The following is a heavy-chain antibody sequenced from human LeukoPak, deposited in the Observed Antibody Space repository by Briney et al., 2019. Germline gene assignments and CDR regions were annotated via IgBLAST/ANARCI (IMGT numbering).Heavy chain of an antibody. V-gene: IGHV1-2*06. J-gene: IGHJ3*02. Sequence: ASVKVSCKASGYTFTGYYMHWVRQAPGHGLEWMGRINPNSGGTNYARKFQGRVTMTRDTPISTAYMELSRLRSNDTAVYYCARGMNGYNSDAFDIWGQGTMVTVSS. CDR2: INPNSGGT. CDR3: ARGMNGYNSDAFDI. CDR1: GYTFTGYY. D-gene: IGHD5-24*01.